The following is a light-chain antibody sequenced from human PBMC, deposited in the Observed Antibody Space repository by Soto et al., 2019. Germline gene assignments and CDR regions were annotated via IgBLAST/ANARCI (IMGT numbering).Light chain of an antibody. V-gene: IGKV3-11*01. J-gene: IGKJ1*01. Sequence: EIVLTQSPATLSLSPGERATLSCRASQSVSSYLAWYQQKPGQAPRLLIYDASNRATGIPARFSGSGSGTDFTLTISRLEPEDFAVYYCHQRSNWPPTFGQGTKVDIK. CDR2: DAS. CDR1: QSVSSY. CDR3: HQRSNWPPT.